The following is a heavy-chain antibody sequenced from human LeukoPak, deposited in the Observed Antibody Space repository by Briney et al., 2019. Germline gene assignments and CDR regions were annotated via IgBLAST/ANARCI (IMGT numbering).Heavy chain of an antibody. J-gene: IGHJ4*02. V-gene: IGHV4-34*01. Sequence: PSETLSPTCAVYGGSFSGYYWSWIRQPPGNRLEWIGEINHRGSTNYNPSLKSRVTISVDTSKNQFSLKLSSVTAADTAVYYWAGGFDISMVRGVNFIDWGQGTLVTVSS. CDR1: GGSFSGYY. CDR2: INHRGST. D-gene: IGHD3-10*01. CDR3: AGGFDISMVRGVNFID.